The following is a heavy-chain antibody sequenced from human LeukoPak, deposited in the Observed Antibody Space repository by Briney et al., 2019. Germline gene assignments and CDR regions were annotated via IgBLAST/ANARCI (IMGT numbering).Heavy chain of an antibody. D-gene: IGHD5-18*01. Sequence: GGSLRLSCAASGFTFSSYSMNWVRQAPGKGLEWVSSISSSSYIYYADSVKGRFTISRDNAENSLYLQMNSLRAEDTAVYYCARGGYSLDFDYWGQGTLVTVSS. J-gene: IGHJ4*02. CDR2: ISSSSYI. V-gene: IGHV3-21*01. CDR3: ARGGYSLDFDY. CDR1: GFTFSSYS.